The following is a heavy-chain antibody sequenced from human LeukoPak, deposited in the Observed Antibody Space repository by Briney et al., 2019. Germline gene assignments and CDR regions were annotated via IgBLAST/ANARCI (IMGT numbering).Heavy chain of an antibody. Sequence: PGGSLRLSRAASGFTFSSYWMSWVRQAPGKGLEWVANIKQDGSEKYYVDSVKGRFTISRDNAKNSLYLQMNSLRAEDTAVYYCAKDAFSLRIFGGGLDSWGQGTLVTVSS. CDR2: IKQDGSEK. CDR1: GFTFSSYW. D-gene: IGHD3-3*01. J-gene: IGHJ4*02. CDR3: AKDAFSLRIFGGGLDS. V-gene: IGHV3-7*01.